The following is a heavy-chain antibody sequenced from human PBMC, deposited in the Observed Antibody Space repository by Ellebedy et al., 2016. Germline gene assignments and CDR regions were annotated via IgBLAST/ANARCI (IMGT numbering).Heavy chain of an antibody. CDR1: GYSFTTYW. CDR2: IYPGDSDT. Sequence: GESLKISXKGSGYSFTTYWIAWVRQMPGKGLEWMGIIYPGDSDTIYSPSVQGQVTISADKSISTAYLHWSSLRASDTAMYYCARRTVQDAFDIWGQGTMVTVSS. J-gene: IGHJ3*02. D-gene: IGHD4-17*01. V-gene: IGHV5-51*01. CDR3: ARRTVQDAFDI.